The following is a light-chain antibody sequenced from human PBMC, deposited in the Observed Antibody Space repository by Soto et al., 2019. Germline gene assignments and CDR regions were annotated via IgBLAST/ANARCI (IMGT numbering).Light chain of an antibody. CDR3: AAWDDSLYGLV. CDR1: SSNIGSNT. V-gene: IGLV1-44*01. J-gene: IGLJ3*02. Sequence: QPVLTQPPSASETPGQRVTISCSGSSSNIGSNTVNWYQQLPGTAPKLLIYRTNERPSGVPDRFSGSKSGSSASLAISGLQSEDEADYYCAAWDDSLYGLVFGGGTKLTVL. CDR2: RTN.